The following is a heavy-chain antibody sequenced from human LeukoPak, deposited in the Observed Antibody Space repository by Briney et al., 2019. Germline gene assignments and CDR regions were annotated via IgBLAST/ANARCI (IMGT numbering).Heavy chain of an antibody. Sequence: ASVKVSCKASGYTFTSYDINWVRQATGQGLEWMGWMNPNSGNTGYAQKFQGRVTMTRNTSISTAYMELSSLRSEDTAVYYCARGVTDRYYYYYMDVWGKGTTVTISS. CDR2: MNPNSGNT. D-gene: IGHD5-18*01. CDR3: ARGVTDRYYYYYMDV. CDR1: GYTFTSYD. V-gene: IGHV1-8*01. J-gene: IGHJ6*03.